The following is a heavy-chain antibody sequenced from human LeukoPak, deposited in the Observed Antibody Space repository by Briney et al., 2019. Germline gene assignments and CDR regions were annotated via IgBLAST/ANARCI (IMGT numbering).Heavy chain of an antibody. CDR1: GYTFTSYG. D-gene: IGHD3-22*01. J-gene: IGHJ6*02. CDR2: ISAYNGNT. Sequence: ASVTVSFTASGYTFTSYGISWVRQAPGQGLEWMGWISAYNGNTNYAQKLQGRVTMTTDTSTSTAYMELRSLRSDDTAVYYCARGEDYDSSGYYYEAHSTYGMDVWGQGTTVTVSS. CDR3: ARGEDYDSSGYYYEAHSTYGMDV. V-gene: IGHV1-18*01.